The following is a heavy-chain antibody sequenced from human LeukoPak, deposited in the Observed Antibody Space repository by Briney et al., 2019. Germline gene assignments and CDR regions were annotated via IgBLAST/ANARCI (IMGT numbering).Heavy chain of an antibody. V-gene: IGHV3-7*01. CDR1: GFTFSSYL. CDR3: ARHDYGDY. Sequence: PGGSLRLSCAASGFTFSSYLMSWVRQAPGKGLEWVANIKQDGSEKYYVDSVKGRFTISRDNAKNSLYLQMNSLRAEDTAVYYCARHDYGDYWGQGTLVTVSS. J-gene: IGHJ4*02. CDR2: IKQDGSEK.